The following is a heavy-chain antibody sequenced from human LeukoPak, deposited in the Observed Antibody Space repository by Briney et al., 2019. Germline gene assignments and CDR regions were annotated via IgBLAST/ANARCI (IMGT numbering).Heavy chain of an antibody. J-gene: IGHJ2*01. CDR3: ARQPGMTAKSWYFDL. D-gene: IGHD2-2*01. Sequence: GESLKISCEGSGYTFTKYWIGWVRQMPGKGLEWMGIIHPGDSHTWYSPSFQGQVTISADKSISMAYLQWSSLKASDTAMYFCARQPGMTAKSWYFDLWGRGTLVTVTS. V-gene: IGHV5-51*01. CDR2: IHPGDSHT. CDR1: GYTFTKYW.